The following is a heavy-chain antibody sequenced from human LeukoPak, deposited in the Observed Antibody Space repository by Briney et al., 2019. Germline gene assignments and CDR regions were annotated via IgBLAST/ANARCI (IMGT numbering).Heavy chain of an antibody. CDR2: ITSNGASA. CDR1: GFTFSIYS. CDR3: ARENCDSTTCYKTIDY. D-gene: IGHD2-2*02. J-gene: IGHJ4*02. Sequence: SGGSLRLSCAASGFTFSIYSMHWVRHAPGEGLEYVSAITSNGASAYYANSVKGRFTISRDNSKNTLYLQMGSLRAEDMAVYYCARENCDSTTCYKTIDYWGQGTLVTVSS. V-gene: IGHV3-64*01.